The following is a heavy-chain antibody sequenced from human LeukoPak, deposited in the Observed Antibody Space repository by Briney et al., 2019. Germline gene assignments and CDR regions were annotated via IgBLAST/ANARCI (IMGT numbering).Heavy chain of an antibody. Sequence: ASVKVSCKASGYTFTGYYMHWVRQAPGQGLEWMGIINPSGGSTSYAQKFRGRVTMTRDMSTSTVYMELRSLRSDDTAVYYCARVGSGGTHWGQGTLVTVSS. D-gene: IGHD2-15*01. CDR1: GYTFTGYY. V-gene: IGHV1-46*01. J-gene: IGHJ4*02. CDR3: ARVGSGGTH. CDR2: INPSGGST.